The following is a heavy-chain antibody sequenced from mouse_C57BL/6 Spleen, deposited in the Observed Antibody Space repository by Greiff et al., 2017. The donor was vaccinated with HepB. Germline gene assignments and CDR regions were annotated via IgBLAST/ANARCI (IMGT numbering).Heavy chain of an antibody. Sequence: EVQLQQSGPVLARPGASVKMSCKSSGYTFTSYWMHWVKQRPGQGLEWIGAIYPGNSDTSYNQKFKGKSKLTAVTSASTAYMELSSLTNEDSAVYYGTRARGLYDGYYEGYFDVWGTGTTVTVSS. CDR1: GYTFTSYW. CDR3: TRARGLYDGYYEGYFDV. CDR2: IYPGNSDT. J-gene: IGHJ1*03. V-gene: IGHV1-5*01. D-gene: IGHD2-3*01.